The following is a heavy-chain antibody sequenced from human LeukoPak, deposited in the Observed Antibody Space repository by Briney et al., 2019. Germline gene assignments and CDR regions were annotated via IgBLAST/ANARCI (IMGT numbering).Heavy chain of an antibody. V-gene: IGHV1-2*02. CDR1: GYPFTGYY. CDR2: IDPDSGGT. CDR3: ARVVFSSDAWFGELMYNWFDP. Sequence: ASVKVSCKASGYPFTGYYMHWVRQAPGQGLEWMGWIDPDSGGTNFAQSFQGRVIMTRDTSISTTYMELSSLRSDDTALYYWARVVFSSDAWFGELMYNWFDPWGQGTLVTVSS. D-gene: IGHD3-10*01. J-gene: IGHJ5*02.